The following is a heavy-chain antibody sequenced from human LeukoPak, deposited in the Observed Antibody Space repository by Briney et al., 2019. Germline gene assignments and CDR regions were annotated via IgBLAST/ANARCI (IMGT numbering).Heavy chain of an antibody. V-gene: IGHV3-30-3*01. Sequence: QPGGSLRLSCAASGFTFSSYAMHWVRQAPGKGLEWVAVISYDRSNKYYADSVKGRFTISRDNSKNTLYLQMNSLRAEDTAVYYCAREGGGTSVPLRCFDWLPEFEDYWGQGTLVTVSS. CDR2: ISYDRSNK. CDR3: AREGGGTSVPLRCFDWLPEFEDY. J-gene: IGHJ4*02. D-gene: IGHD3-9*01. CDR1: GFTFSSYA.